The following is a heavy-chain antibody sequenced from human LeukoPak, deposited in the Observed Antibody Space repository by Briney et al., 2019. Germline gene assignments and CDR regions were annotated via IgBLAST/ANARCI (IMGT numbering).Heavy chain of an antibody. V-gene: IGHV4-59*01. J-gene: IGHJ6*02. D-gene: IGHD3-9*01. CDR3: ARTRRGDILTGYNLEWNV. CDR1: GGSISSYY. Sequence: PSETLSLTCTVSGGSISSYYWSWIRQPPGKGLEWIGYIYYSGSTNYNPSLKSRVTISVDTSKNQFSLKLSSVTAADTAVYYCARTRRGDILTGYNLEWNVWGQGTTVTVS. CDR2: IYYSGST.